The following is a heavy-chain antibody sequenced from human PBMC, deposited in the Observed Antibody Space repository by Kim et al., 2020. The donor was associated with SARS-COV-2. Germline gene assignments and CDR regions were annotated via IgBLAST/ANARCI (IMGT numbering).Heavy chain of an antibody. J-gene: IGHJ4*02. CDR2: ISSSSSYI. D-gene: IGHD1-26*01. Sequence: GGSLRLSCAASGFTFSTYNMNWVRQAPGKGLEWVSSISSSSSYIYYADSVKGRFTISRDNAKDSLYLQMNSLRAEDTAVYYCASLPSGSYYNNWGQGTLVTVSS. CDR3: ASLPSGSYYNN. CDR1: GFTFSTYN. V-gene: IGHV3-21*01.